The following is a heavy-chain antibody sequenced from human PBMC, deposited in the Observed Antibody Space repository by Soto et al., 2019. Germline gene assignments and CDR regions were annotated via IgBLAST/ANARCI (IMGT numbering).Heavy chain of an antibody. Sequence: SVNVSCKASGGTFSSYAISWVRQAPGQGLEWMGGIIPIFGTANYAQKFQGRVTITADKSTCTAYMELSSLRSEDTAVYYCASRVGDDYGVDYFDYWGQGTLVTVSS. J-gene: IGHJ4*02. CDR3: ASRVGDDYGVDYFDY. D-gene: IGHD4-17*01. CDR2: IIPIFGTA. V-gene: IGHV1-69*06. CDR1: GGTFSSYA.